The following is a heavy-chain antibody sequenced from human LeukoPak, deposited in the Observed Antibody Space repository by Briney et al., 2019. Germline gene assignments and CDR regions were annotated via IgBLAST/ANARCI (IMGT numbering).Heavy chain of an antibody. V-gene: IGHV3-73*01. CDR1: GFTFSGSA. J-gene: IGHJ3*02. D-gene: IGHD3-22*01. Sequence: PGGSLRLSCAASGFTFSGSAMHWVRQASGKGLEWVGRIRSKAHSYATAYAASVKGRFTISRDDSKNTAYLQMNSLRAEDTAVYYCAKDANYYDSSGYYYGGAFDIWGQGTMVTVSS. CDR2: IRSKAHSYAT. CDR3: AKDANYYDSSGYYYGGAFDI.